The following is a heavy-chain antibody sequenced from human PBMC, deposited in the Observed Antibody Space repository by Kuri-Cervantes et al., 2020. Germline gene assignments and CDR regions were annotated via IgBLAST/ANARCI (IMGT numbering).Heavy chain of an antibody. CDR3: ARLSSGADY. CDR2: ISSSSSYI. J-gene: IGHJ4*02. D-gene: IGHD6-19*01. Sequence: GGSLRLSCAASGFSFSRYSMNWVRQAPGKGLEWVSYISSSSSYIYYADSVKGRFTISRDNAKNSLFLQMNSLRAEDTAVYYCARLSSGADYWGQGTLVTVSS. CDR1: GFSFSRYS. V-gene: IGHV3-21*05.